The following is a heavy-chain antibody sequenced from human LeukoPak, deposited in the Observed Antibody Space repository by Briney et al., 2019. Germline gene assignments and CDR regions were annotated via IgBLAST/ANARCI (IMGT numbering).Heavy chain of an antibody. CDR2: IEQDGSEK. CDR1: GFTFSSYW. V-gene: IGHV3-7*01. CDR3: ARDQADYYGSNYYYYYMDV. D-gene: IGHD3-10*01. Sequence: PGGSLRLSCAASGFTFSSYWMSWVRQAPGKGLEWVANIEQDGSEKYYVDSVKGRFTISRDNAKNSLYLQMNSLRAEDTAVYYCARDQADYYGSNYYYYYMDVWGKGTTVTISS. J-gene: IGHJ6*03.